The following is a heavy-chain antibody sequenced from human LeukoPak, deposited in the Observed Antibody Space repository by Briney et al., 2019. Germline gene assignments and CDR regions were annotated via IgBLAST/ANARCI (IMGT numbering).Heavy chain of an antibody. D-gene: IGHD1-26*01. CDR1: GFTFSSYS. CDR3: ARKQWELKN. Sequence: GGSLRLSCAASGFTFSSYSMNWVRQAPGKGVEWVSSISSSSSYIYYADSVKGRFTISRDNAKNSLYLQMNSLRAEDTAVYDCARKQWELKNWGQGTLVTVSS. V-gene: IGHV3-21*01. J-gene: IGHJ4*02. CDR2: ISSSSSYI.